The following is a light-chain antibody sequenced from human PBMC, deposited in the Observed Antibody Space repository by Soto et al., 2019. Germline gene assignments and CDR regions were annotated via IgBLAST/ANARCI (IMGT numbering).Light chain of an antibody. J-gene: IGKJ1*01. Sequence: DIQVTQSPSTLSASVGDRVTITCRASQSADIWLAWYQQKPGKAPKLLIQKASSLESGVPSRFSGSGYGTEFTLTISSLQPDDSATYYCHQHKSYPWTFAQGTKVEI. CDR1: QSADIW. CDR2: KAS. V-gene: IGKV1-5*03. CDR3: HQHKSYPWT.